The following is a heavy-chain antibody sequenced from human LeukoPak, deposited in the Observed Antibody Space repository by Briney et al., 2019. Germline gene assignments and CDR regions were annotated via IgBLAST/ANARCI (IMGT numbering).Heavy chain of an antibody. CDR3: ARGGGSGSYYNTDPTVY. J-gene: IGHJ4*02. CDR2: NNPSGGST. CDR1: GYTFTSYY. V-gene: IGHV1-46*01. Sequence: GASVKVSCKASGYTFTSYYMHWVRQAPGQGLEWMGLNNPSGGSTSYSQRFQGRVTMTRDTSTSTFYMELSSLRSEDTAVYYCARGGGSGSYYNTDPTVYWGQGTLVTVSS. D-gene: IGHD3-10*01.